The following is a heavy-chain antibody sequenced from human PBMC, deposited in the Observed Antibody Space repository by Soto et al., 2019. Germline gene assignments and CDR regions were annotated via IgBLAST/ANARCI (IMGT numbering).Heavy chain of an antibody. Sequence: SETLSLTCTVSGGSISSGGYYWSWIRQHPGKGLEWIGYIYYSGSTYYNPSLKSRVTISVDTSKNQFSLKLSSVTAADTAVYYCARDRYGDPNYYYYGMDVWGQGTTVTVSS. CDR1: GGSISSGGYY. D-gene: IGHD4-17*01. CDR3: ARDRYGDPNYYYYGMDV. J-gene: IGHJ6*02. V-gene: IGHV4-31*03. CDR2: IYYSGST.